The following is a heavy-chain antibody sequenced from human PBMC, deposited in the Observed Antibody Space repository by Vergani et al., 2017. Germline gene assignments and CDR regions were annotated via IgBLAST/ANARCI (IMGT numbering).Heavy chain of an antibody. CDR1: GFTFSSYS. CDR3: ARDGTASSTSFLTH. J-gene: IGHJ4*02. Sequence: VQLVESGGGVVQPGRSLRLSCAASGFTFSSYSMNWVRQAPGKGLEWVSSISSSSSYIYYADSVKGRFTISRDNAKNSLYLQMNSLRAEDTAVYYCARDGTASSTSFLTHWGQGTLVTVSS. CDR2: ISSSSSYI. D-gene: IGHD2-2*01. V-gene: IGHV3-21*01.